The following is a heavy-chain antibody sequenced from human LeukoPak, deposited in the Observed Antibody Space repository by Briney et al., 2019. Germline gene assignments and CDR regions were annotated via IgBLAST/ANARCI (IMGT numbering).Heavy chain of an antibody. J-gene: IGHJ4*02. CDR1: GFTFTRYT. Sequence: GGSLRLSCAASGFTFTRYTIHWVRQAPGKGLEWVALVLYDGSKKYYADSVKGRFTLSRDNSKNTLSLQMSTLRADDTAVYYCVRDNYGGILDFWGQGTLVTVSS. CDR2: VLYDGSKK. D-gene: IGHD2-21*01. V-gene: IGHV3-30*04. CDR3: VRDNYGGILDF.